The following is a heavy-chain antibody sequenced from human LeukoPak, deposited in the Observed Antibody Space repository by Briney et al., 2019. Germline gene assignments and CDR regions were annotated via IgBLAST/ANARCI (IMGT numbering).Heavy chain of an antibody. CDR2: IYWDDDK. D-gene: IGHD2-2*01. CDR1: GFSLSTSGVG. Sequence: SGPTLVNPTQTLTLTCTFSGFSLSTSGVGVGWIRQPPGKALEWLALIYWDDDKRYSPSLKSRLTITKDTSKNQVVLTMTNMDPVDTATYYCAQRYCSSTSCYGLDWFDPWGQGTLVTVSS. J-gene: IGHJ5*02. CDR3: AQRYCSSTSCYGLDWFDP. V-gene: IGHV2-5*02.